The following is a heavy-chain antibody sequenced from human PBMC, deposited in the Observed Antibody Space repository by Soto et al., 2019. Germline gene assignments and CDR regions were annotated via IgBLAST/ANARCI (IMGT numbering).Heavy chain of an antibody. CDR2: IDPSDSYT. D-gene: IGHD3-22*01. V-gene: IGHV5-10-1*01. CDR3: ARHFDSSGYYYPSDY. CDR1: GCSFTSYW. Sequence: GESLKISCKGSGCSFTSYWISWVRQMPGKGLEWMGRIDPSDSYTTYSPSFQGHVTISADKSITTAYLQWSSLKASDTAMYYCARHFDSSGYYYPSDYWGQGTLVTVSS. J-gene: IGHJ4*02.